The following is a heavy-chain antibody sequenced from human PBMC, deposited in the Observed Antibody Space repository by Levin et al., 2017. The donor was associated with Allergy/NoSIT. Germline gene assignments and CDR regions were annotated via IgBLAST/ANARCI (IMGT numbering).Heavy chain of an antibody. Sequence: GSLRLSCTVSGGSINSSNWWNWVRQAPGKGLEWIGEIFHSGSTKYNASLKSRVTISVDKSKNQFTLELRRVTAADTAVYFCARGDLGYCSGGSCYEGGWFDPWGQGTLVTVSS. CDR3: ARGDLGYCSGGSCYEGGWFDP. V-gene: IGHV4-4*01. D-gene: IGHD2-15*01. CDR1: GGSINSSNW. CDR2: IFHSGST. J-gene: IGHJ5*01.